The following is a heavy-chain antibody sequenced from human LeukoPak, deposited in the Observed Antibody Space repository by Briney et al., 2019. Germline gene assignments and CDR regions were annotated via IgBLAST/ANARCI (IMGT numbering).Heavy chain of an antibody. CDR1: GGSFSGYY. J-gene: IGHJ4*02. D-gene: IGHD6-6*01. CDR3: ARVRAAPAD. V-gene: IGHV4-34*01. CDR2: INHSGST. Sequence: PSETLSLTCAVYGGSFSGYYWSWIRQPPGKGLEWIWEINHSGSTNYNPSLKSRVTISVDTSKNQFSLKLSSVTAADTAVYYCARVRAAPADWGQGTLVTVSS.